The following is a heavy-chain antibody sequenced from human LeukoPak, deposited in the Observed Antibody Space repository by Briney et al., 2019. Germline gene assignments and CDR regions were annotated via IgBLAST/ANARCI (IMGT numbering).Heavy chain of an antibody. CDR3: ARDRLGPSFSVSHFDL. J-gene: IGHJ4*02. V-gene: IGHV3-20*04. D-gene: IGHD3-3*02. Sequence: GGSLRLSCATSGFSFVDYGLSWVRRAPGKGLEWLCAINYNGAITDYADSVKGRFTISRDNAKNSLYLRMDSLRAEDTALYYCARDRLGPSFSVSHFDLWGQGTLVTVSS. CDR2: INYNGAIT. CDR1: GFSFVDYG.